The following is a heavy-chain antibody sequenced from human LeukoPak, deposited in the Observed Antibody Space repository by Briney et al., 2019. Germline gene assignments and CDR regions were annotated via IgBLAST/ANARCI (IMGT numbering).Heavy chain of an antibody. CDR3: ARGTIAAAGYYYFDY. Sequence: PGGSLRLSCAASGFTFSSYWMSWVRHAQGKGLEWVANIKQDGREKYYVDSAKGRLTISRDNAKNSLSLQMNSLRAEDTAVYYCARGTIAAAGYYYFDYWGQGTQVTVSS. D-gene: IGHD6-13*01. CDR2: IKQDGREK. V-gene: IGHV3-7*04. J-gene: IGHJ4*02. CDR1: GFTFSSYW.